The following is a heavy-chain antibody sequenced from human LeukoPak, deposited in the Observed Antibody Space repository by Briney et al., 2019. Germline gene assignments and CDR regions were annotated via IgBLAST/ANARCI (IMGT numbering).Heavy chain of an antibody. Sequence: PSETLSLTCTVSGGSISSYYWSWIRQPPGKGLEWIGYIYYSGSTNYNPSLKSRVTISVDTSKNQFSLKLSSVTAADTAVYYCARGPTYYYDSSGYPRPGWFDPWGQGTLVTVSS. CDR3: ARGPTYYYDSSGYPRPGWFDP. CDR1: GGSISSYY. V-gene: IGHV4-59*12. CDR2: IYYSGST. D-gene: IGHD3-22*01. J-gene: IGHJ5*02.